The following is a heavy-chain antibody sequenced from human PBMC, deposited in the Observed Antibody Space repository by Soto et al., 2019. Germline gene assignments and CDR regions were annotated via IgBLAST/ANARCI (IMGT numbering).Heavy chain of an antibody. Sequence: GASVKVSCKASGGTFSSYAISWVRQAPGQGLEWMGGTIPIFGTANYAQKFQGRVTITADESTSTAYMELSSLRSEDTAVYYCARERRSGRPIAAAGPFDYWGQGTLITVSS. V-gene: IGHV1-69*13. CDR1: GGTFSSYA. CDR2: TIPIFGTA. J-gene: IGHJ4*02. D-gene: IGHD6-13*01. CDR3: ARERRSGRPIAAAGPFDY.